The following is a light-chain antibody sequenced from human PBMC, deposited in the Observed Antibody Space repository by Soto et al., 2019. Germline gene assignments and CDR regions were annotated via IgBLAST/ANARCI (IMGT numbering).Light chain of an antibody. J-gene: IGLJ1*01. V-gene: IGLV2-14*01. CDR3: SSYTSSITPYV. CDR2: GVS. CDR1: ITDIGAYNY. Sequence: QSVLTQPASVSLSPGQSITISCTGTITDIGAYNYVSWYQQHPGKAPKPLIYGVSSRPSGVSNRFSGSKSGNAAYLTISGLQADDEAEYYCSSYTSSITPYVFGTGTKVNVL.